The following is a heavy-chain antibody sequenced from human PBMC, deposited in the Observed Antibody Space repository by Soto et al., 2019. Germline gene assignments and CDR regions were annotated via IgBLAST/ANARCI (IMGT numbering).Heavy chain of an antibody. D-gene: IGHD1-26*01. Sequence: QVQLVESGGGVVQPGRSLRLSCAASGFYFSTYGMHWVRQAPGKGPEWVAVIWYDGSNKYYADSVRGRFIISRDNSKSTLFLQLNSLRTEDTAVYYCARAVGPFDYWGQGSLVTVSS. CDR2: IWYDGSNK. J-gene: IGHJ4*02. CDR1: GFYFSTYG. V-gene: IGHV3-33*01. CDR3: ARAVGPFDY.